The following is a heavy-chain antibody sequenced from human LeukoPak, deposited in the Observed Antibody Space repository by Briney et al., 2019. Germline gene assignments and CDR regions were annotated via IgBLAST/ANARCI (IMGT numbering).Heavy chain of an antibody. D-gene: IGHD3-16*02. Sequence: PVASVKVSCKASGGSFSSYVITWVRQAPGQGLEWMGRIIPVLGVSNFAQKFEGRVTITAGKSTNTAHMELRRLESGDTAVYYCTREGVYAPDPSSYHRDAFDIWGQGTVVIVSS. CDR1: GGSFSSYV. V-gene: IGHV1-69*04. J-gene: IGHJ3*02. CDR2: IIPVLGVS. CDR3: TREGVYAPDPSSYHRDAFDI.